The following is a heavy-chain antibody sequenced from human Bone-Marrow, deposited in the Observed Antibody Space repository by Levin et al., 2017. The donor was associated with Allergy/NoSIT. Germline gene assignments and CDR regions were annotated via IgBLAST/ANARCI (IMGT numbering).Heavy chain of an antibody. CDR3: ARDVQYHVFWRGYYAPASS. J-gene: IGHJ5*01. CDR2: INTNNGNP. CDR1: GYMFPNYA. V-gene: IGHV7-4-1*02. Sequence: ASVKVSCKTSGYMFPNYAINWVRQAPGQGLEWMGSINTNNGNPTFAQGFTGRFVFSLDDSVSTAYLVISRLKHEDTAVYFCARDVQYHVFWRGYYAPASSWGQGTQVTVSS. D-gene: IGHD3-3*01.